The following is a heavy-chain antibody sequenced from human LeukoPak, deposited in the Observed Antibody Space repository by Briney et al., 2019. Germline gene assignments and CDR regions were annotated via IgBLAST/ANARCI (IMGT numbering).Heavy chain of an antibody. CDR3: ARFYCRSTTSCFAAVNLHGDYLDY. CDR2: IYHSGNT. D-gene: IGHD2-2*01. CDR1: GDSVTSNTYY. Sequence: SETLSLTCTVSGDSVTSNTYYWGWIRQPPGKGLEWIASIYHSGNTYYNPSLKSRVTISRDTSKNQFSLRLSSVTAADTAVYYCARFYCRSTTSCFAAVNLHGDYLDYWGQGSLVTVSS. J-gene: IGHJ4*02. V-gene: IGHV4-39*07.